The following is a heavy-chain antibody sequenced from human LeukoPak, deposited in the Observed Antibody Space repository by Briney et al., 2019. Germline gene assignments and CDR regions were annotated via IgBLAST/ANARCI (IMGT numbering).Heavy chain of an antibody. V-gene: IGHV3-53*01. J-gene: IGHJ4*02. CDR2: PYSGGTT. CDR3: AKEGGLGYCSTTSCAFAH. D-gene: IGHD2-2*01. CDR1: GFSVSDNY. Sequence: GGSLRLSCAGSGFSVSDNYMTWVRQAPGKGLEWVSVPYSGGTTYYADSVEGRFTISRDNSKNTLYLQMNSLRTEDTAVYYCAKEGGLGYCSTTSCAFAHWGRGTLVTVSS.